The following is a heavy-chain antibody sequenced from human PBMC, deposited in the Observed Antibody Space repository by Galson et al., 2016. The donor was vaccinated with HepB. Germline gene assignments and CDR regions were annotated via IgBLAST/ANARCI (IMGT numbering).Heavy chain of an antibody. CDR2: IYPDDSET. CDR1: GYIFTSYE. V-gene: IGHV5-51*01. J-gene: IGHJ5*02. Sequence: QSGAEVKKPGESLKISCKGSGYIFTSYEIGWVRQMPGKSLEWMGIIYPDDSETTYSPSFQGQVTISADKSTSTAYLQWSSLKASDTAMYYCARPYQDGPWGQGTLVTVSS. D-gene: IGHD2-2*01. CDR3: ARPYQDGP.